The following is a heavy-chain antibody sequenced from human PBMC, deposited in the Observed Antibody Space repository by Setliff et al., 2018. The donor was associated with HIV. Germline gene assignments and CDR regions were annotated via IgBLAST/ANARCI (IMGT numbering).Heavy chain of an antibody. J-gene: IGHJ5*02. CDR3: ARHGEEHPSSFFDP. V-gene: IGHV5-10-1*01. D-gene: IGHD3-10*01. CDR2: MDPSNSYT. CDR1: GYNFANHY. Sequence: GESLKLSCKGSGYNFANHYISWVRQKPGKGLEWMGKMDPSNSYTNYDPSFQGHVTMSADTSINTAYLHFNNLKASDSAIYYCARHGEEHPSSFFDPWGQGTLVTVSS.